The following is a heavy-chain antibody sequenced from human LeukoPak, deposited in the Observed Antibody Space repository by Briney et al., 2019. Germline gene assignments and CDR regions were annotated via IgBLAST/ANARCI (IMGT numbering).Heavy chain of an antibody. CDR2: IYYSGST. J-gene: IGHJ3*02. Sequence: SETLSLTCTVSGGSISSTTYYWGWIRQPPGKGLEWIGSIYYSGSTYYNPSLKSRVTISVDTSKNQFSLKLSSVTAADTAVCYCARYGSSGYYLVHGAFDIWGQGTMVTVSS. D-gene: IGHD3-22*01. CDR1: GGSISSTTYY. CDR3: ARYGSSGYYLVHGAFDI. V-gene: IGHV4-39*07.